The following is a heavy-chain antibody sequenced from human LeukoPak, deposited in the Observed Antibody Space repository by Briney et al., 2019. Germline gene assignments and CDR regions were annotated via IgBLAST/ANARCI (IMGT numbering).Heavy chain of an antibody. V-gene: IGHV4-34*01. CDR2: INHSGST. J-gene: IGHJ4*02. CDR3: ARGGIYGAIPPFWYFDY. D-gene: IGHD4-17*01. Sequence: SETLSLTCAVYGGSFSGYHWSWIRQPPGKGLEWIGEINHSGSTNYNPSLKSRVTISVDTSKNQFSLKLSSVTAADTAVYYCARGGIYGAIPPFWYFDYWGQGTLVTVSS. CDR1: GGSFSGYH.